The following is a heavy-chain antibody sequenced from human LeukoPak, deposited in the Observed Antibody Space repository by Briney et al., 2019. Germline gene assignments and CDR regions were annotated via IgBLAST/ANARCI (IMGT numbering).Heavy chain of an antibody. CDR3: ARGGSFNYYYYGMDV. V-gene: IGHV1-69*13. D-gene: IGHD6-25*01. CDR1: GGTFSSYA. Sequence: SVKVSCKASGGTFSSYAISWVRQAPGQGLEWMGGLIPIFGTANYAQKFQGRVTITADESTSTAYMELSSLRSEDTAVYYCARGGSFNYYYYGMDVWGQGTTVTVSS. J-gene: IGHJ6*02. CDR2: LIPIFGTA.